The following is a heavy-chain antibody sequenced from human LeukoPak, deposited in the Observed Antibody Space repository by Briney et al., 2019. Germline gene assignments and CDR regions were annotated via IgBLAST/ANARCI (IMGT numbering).Heavy chain of an antibody. D-gene: IGHD3-3*01. CDR3: ARDYDFWSGPRFDP. V-gene: IGHV4-39*07. Sequence: PSETLSLTCTVSGGSISSSSYYWGWIRQPPGKGLEWIGSIYYSGSTYYNPSLKSRVTISVDTSKNQFSLKLSSVTAADTAVYYCARDYDFWSGPRFDPWGQGTLVTVSS. CDR1: GGSISSSSYY. J-gene: IGHJ5*02. CDR2: IYYSGST.